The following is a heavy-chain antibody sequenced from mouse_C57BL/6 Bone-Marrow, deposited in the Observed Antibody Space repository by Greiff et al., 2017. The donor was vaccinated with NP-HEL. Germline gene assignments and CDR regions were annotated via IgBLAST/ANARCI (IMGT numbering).Heavy chain of an antibody. V-gene: IGHV5-6*01. J-gene: IGHJ2*01. CDR1: GFTFSSYG. Sequence: EVQGVESGGDLVKPGGSLKLSCAASGFTFSSYGMSWVRQTPDKRLEWVATISSGGSYNYYPDSVKGRFTISRDNAKNTLYLQMSSLKSEDTAMYYCARRLGTVGFDYWGQGTTLTVSS. CDR3: ARRLGTVGFDY. D-gene: IGHD4-1*01. CDR2: ISSGGSYN.